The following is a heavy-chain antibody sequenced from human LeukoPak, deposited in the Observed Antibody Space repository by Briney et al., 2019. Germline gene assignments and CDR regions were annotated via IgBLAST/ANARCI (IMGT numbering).Heavy chain of an antibody. V-gene: IGHV1-2*02. CDR1: GGTFSSYA. CDR2: INPNSGGT. J-gene: IGHJ4*02. Sequence: GASVKVSCKASGGTFSSYAISWVRQAPGQGLEWMGWINPNSGGTNYAQKFQGRVTMTRDTSISTAYMELSRLRSDDTAVYYCARVQVGYYDSSGYSNGFDYWGQGTLVTVSS. CDR3: ARVQVGYYDSSGYSNGFDY. D-gene: IGHD3-22*01.